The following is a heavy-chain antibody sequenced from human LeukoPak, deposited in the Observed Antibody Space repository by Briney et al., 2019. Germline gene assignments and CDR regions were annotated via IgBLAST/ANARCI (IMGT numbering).Heavy chain of an antibody. Sequence: PGGSLRLSCAASGFTFSSYGMHWVRRAPGKGLEWVAFIRYDGNNKYYVDSVKGRFSISRENSNNTLHMQMNSLSIEDTAVYYCAKDGYSGYDGYYMDVWGKGTTVTVSS. V-gene: IGHV3-30*02. J-gene: IGHJ6*03. CDR2: IRYDGNNK. CDR3: AKDGYSGYDGYYMDV. CDR1: GFTFSSYG. D-gene: IGHD5-12*01.